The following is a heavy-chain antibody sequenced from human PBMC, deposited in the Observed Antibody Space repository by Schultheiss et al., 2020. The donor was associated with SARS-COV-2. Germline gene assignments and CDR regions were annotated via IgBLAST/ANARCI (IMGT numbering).Heavy chain of an antibody. CDR3: ARGQGEATPSNWFDP. CDR1: GFSVTPYY. J-gene: IGHJ5*02. D-gene: IGHD5-12*01. V-gene: IGHV4-59*02. CDR2: IYYSGST. Sequence: SETLSLTCAVSGFSVTPYYWGWIRQPPGKGLEWIGYIYYSGSTNYNPSLKSRVTISVDTSKNQFSLKLSSVTAADTAVYYCARGQGEATPSNWFDPWGQGTLVTVSS.